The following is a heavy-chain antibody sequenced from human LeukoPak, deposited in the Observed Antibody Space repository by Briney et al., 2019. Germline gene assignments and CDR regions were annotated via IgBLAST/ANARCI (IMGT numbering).Heavy chain of an antibody. J-gene: IGHJ6*03. CDR1: GFTFSTYG. CDR2: IRYDAINK. D-gene: IGHD1-26*01. Sequence: GGSLRLSCAASGFTFSTYGMHWVRQAPGKGLEWVAFIRYDAINKYYADSVKGRFTISRDNSENTLYLQMNSLRGEDTAVYYCARDGYSGSYYRLYYFFMDVWGKGTTVTVSS. CDR3: ARDGYSGSYYRLYYFFMDV. V-gene: IGHV3-30*02.